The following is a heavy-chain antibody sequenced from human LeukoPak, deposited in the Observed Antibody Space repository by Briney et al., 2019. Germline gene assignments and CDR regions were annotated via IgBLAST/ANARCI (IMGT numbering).Heavy chain of an antibody. J-gene: IGHJ4*02. V-gene: IGHV3-48*03. CDR3: ARGISVLRYFDWFY. CDR1: GFTFSSYE. Sequence: PGGSLRLSCAASGFTFSSYEMNWVRQAPGKGLEWVSYISSSCSTIYYADSVKGRFTISRDNAKNSLYLQMNSLRAEDTAVYYCARGISVLRYFDWFYWGQGTLVTVSS. D-gene: IGHD3-9*01. CDR2: ISSSCSTI.